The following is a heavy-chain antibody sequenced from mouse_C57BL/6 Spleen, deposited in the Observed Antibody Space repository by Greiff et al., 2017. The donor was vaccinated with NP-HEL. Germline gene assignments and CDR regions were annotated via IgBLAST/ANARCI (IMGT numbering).Heavy chain of an antibody. V-gene: IGHV1-64*01. CDR3: ESFITTVVATDFDV. J-gene: IGHJ1*03. D-gene: IGHD1-1*01. Sequence: QVQLQQPGAELVKPGASVKLSCKASGYTFTSYWMHWVKQRPGQGLEWIGMIHPNSGSTNYNEKFKSKATLTVDKSSSTAYMQLSSLTSEDSAVYYCESFITTVVATDFDVWGTGTTVTVSS. CDR2: IHPNSGST. CDR1: GYTFTSYW.